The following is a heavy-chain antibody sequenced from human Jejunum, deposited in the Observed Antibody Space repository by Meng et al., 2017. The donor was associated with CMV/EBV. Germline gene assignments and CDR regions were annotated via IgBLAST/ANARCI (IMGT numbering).Heavy chain of an antibody. V-gene: IGHV3-21*06. CDR2: LSGARPYM. CDR1: LSSLQ. Sequence: LSSLQIHCVRPAPGNGLEWVSSLSGARPYMFFTDSVEGHFTVSRDSTNNSLSLHMNCLRAEDPAFYYCTRASDYGDPNWLDPWSQGTQVTVSS. J-gene: IGHJ5*02. D-gene: IGHD4-17*01. CDR3: TRASDYGDPNWLDP.